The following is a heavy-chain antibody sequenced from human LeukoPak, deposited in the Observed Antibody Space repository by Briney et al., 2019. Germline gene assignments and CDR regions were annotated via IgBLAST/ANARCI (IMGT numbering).Heavy chain of an antibody. CDR1: GYTFTSYA. D-gene: IGHD3-3*01. Sequence: GATVEVSCKASGYTFTSYAMNWVRQAPGQGLEWMGWINTNTGNPTYAQGFTGRFVFSLDTSVSTAYLQISSLKAEDTAVYYCARGLYDFWSGYNFDYWGQGTLVTVSS. J-gene: IGHJ4*02. CDR2: INTNTGNP. V-gene: IGHV7-4-1*02. CDR3: ARGLYDFWSGYNFDY.